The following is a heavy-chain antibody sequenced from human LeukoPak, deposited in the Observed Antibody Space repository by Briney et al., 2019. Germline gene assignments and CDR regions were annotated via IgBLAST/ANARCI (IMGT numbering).Heavy chain of an antibody. CDR1: GGSISSYY. CDR2: IYPSGST. J-gene: IGHJ6*02. V-gene: IGHV4-4*07. D-gene: IGHD2-2*01. CDR3: ARGTYCSSTSCYAYYYYGMDV. Sequence: SETLSLTCTVSGGSISSYYWTWIRQPAGKGLEWIGRIYPSGSTNYNPYLKSRVTMSVDTSKNQFSLKLSSVTAADTAVYYCARGTYCSSTSCYAYYYYGMDVWGQGTTVTVSS.